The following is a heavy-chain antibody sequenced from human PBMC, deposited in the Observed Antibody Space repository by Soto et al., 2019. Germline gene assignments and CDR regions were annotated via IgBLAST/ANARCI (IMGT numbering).Heavy chain of an antibody. J-gene: IGHJ4*02. D-gene: IGHD2-2*01. CDR3: ATAPLGYCSSTSCYYRYFDY. CDR2: FDPEDGET. Sequence: ASVKVSCKVSGYTLTELSMHWVRQAPGKGLEWMGGFDPEDGETIYAQKFQGRVTMTEDTSTDTAYMELSSLRSEDTAVYYCATAPLGYCSSTSCYYRYFDYWGQGTLVTVSS. CDR1: GYTLTELS. V-gene: IGHV1-24*01.